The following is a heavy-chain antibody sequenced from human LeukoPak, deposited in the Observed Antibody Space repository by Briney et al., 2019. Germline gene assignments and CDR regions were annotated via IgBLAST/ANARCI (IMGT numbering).Heavy chain of an antibody. CDR3: ARGQGTVTTH. V-gene: IGHV4-34*01. J-gene: IGHJ4*02. Sequence: LKPSETLSLTCAVSGGSFSAYYWTWIRPPPGKGLEWIGEINHSGSANYNPSLKSRVTISLDTSKNQFSLKLSSVTAADTAVYYCARGQGTVTTHWGQGTLVTVSS. CDR1: GGSFSAYY. CDR2: INHSGSA. D-gene: IGHD4-17*01.